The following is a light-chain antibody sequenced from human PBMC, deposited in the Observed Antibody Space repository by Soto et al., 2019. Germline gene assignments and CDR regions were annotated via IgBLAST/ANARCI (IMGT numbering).Light chain of an antibody. CDR2: DAS. V-gene: IGKV3D-20*01. CDR3: QQYRSSPHT. J-gene: IGKJ4*01. CDR1: QSVSRSY. Sequence: EIVLTQSPATLSLSPGERATLSCGASQSVSRSYLAWYQQKPGLAPRLLMYDASSRATGIPDRFSGSGSGTDFTLTISRLEPEDFAIYYCQQYRSSPHTFGQGTKVEIK.